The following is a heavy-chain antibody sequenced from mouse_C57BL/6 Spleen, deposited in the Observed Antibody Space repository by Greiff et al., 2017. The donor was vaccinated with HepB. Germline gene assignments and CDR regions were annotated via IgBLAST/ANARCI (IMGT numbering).Heavy chain of an antibody. V-gene: IGHV1-42*01. CDR2: INPSTGGT. CDR1: GYSFTGYY. D-gene: IGHD1-1*01. Sequence: VQLQQSGPELVKPGASVKISCKASGYSFTGYYMNWVKQSPEKSLEWIGEINPSTGGTTYNQKFKAKATLTVDKSSSTAYMQLKSLTSEDSAVYYCARDNTTVVPHWYFDVWGTGTTVTVSS. J-gene: IGHJ1*03. CDR3: ARDNTTVVPHWYFDV.